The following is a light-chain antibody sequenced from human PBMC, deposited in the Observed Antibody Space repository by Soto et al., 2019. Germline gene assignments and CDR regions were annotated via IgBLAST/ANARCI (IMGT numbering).Light chain of an antibody. Sequence: EIVMTQSPATLSVSPGERATLSCRASQSVSNHLAWYQKKPGQAPRLLIYGASTRATGIPARFSGSGSGTEFTLTISSLQSEDFAFYYCQQYNNWWTFGQGTRVDIK. J-gene: IGKJ1*01. V-gene: IGKV3-15*01. CDR2: GAS. CDR1: QSVSNH. CDR3: QQYNNWWT.